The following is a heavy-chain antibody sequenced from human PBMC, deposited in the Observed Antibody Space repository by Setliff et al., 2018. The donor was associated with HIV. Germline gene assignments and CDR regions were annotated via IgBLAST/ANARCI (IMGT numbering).Heavy chain of an antibody. CDR1: GYSLTSGYY. V-gene: IGHV4-38-2*01. CDR3: ARVVTMIVVVDY. Sequence: PSETLSLTCGVSGYSLTSGYYWGWIRQPPGKGLEWIGSIHDSGSTYYNPSLKSRVTISVDTSKNQFSLKLSSVTAADTAVYYCARVVTMIVVVDYWGQGTLVTVSS. J-gene: IGHJ4*02. D-gene: IGHD3-22*01. CDR2: IHDSGST.